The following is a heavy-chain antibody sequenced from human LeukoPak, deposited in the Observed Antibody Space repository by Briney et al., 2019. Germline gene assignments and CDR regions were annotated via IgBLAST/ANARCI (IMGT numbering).Heavy chain of an antibody. CDR3: ARASYGISGYYQKR. J-gene: IGHJ4*02. D-gene: IGHD3-22*01. CDR2: IKQDGSEK. Sequence: GGSLRLSCAASGFTFSSYWMSWVRQAPGKGLEWVANIKQDGSEKYYVDSVKGRFTISRDNAKNSLYLQMNSLRAEDTAVYYCARASYGISGYYQKRWGQGTLVTVSS. V-gene: IGHV3-7*01. CDR1: GFTFSSYW.